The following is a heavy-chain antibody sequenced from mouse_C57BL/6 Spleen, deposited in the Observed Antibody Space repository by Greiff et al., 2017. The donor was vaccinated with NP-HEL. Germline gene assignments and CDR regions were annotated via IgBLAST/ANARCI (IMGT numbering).Heavy chain of an antibody. D-gene: IGHD1-1*01. CDR3: ARGPTDWYFDV. CDR2: ISSGSSTI. CDR1: GFTFSDYG. Sequence: EVKLVESGGGLVKPGGSLKLSCAASGFTFSDYGMHWVRQAPEKGLAWVAYISSGSSTIYYADTVKGRFTISRDNAKNTLFLQMTSLRSEDTAMYYCARGPTDWYFDVWGTGTTVTVSS. J-gene: IGHJ1*03. V-gene: IGHV5-17*01.